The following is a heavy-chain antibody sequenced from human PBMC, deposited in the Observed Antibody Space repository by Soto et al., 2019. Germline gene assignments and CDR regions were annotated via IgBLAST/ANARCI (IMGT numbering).Heavy chain of an antibody. Sequence: EVQLVESGGGLVQPGGSLRLSCAASGFTFSNYWMHWVRQAPGEGLVWVSRIDSYGSTTNYEDCVKGRFTVARDNARNTLYLQMNSLRAEETAIYYCARGGLHAYYKDNWGQGILVTVSS. D-gene: IGHD3-10*01. CDR1: GFTFSNYW. V-gene: IGHV3-74*01. CDR2: IDSYGSTT. J-gene: IGHJ4*02. CDR3: ARGGLHAYYKDN.